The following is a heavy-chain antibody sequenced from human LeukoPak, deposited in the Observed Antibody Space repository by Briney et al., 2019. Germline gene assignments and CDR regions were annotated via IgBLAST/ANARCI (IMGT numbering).Heavy chain of an antibody. CDR1: GYTFTGYW. J-gene: IGHJ5*02. D-gene: IGHD5-24*01. CDR2: ISPSGGST. V-gene: IGHV1-46*01. Sequence: VASVKLSRKAFGYTFTGYWMHWVRQAPGQGPEWMGVISPSGGSTIYAQKFKGRVTLTRDMSTSTDYLELSSLRSEDTAVYYCARDNSVRDEAWWFNPWGQGTLVTVSS. CDR3: ARDNSVRDEAWWFNP.